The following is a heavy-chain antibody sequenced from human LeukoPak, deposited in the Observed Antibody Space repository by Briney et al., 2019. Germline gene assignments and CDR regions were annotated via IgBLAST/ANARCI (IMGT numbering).Heavy chain of an antibody. CDR1: GYTFTSYA. CDR2: INAGNGNT. CDR3: ARELYGSGSYEVGFGY. J-gene: IGHJ4*02. D-gene: IGHD3-10*01. Sequence: GASVKVSCKASGYTFTSYAMHWVRQAPGQRLEWMGWINAGNGNTKYSQKFQGRVTITRDTSASTAYMELSSLRSEDTAVYYCARELYGSGSYEVGFGYWGQGTLVTVSS. V-gene: IGHV1-3*01.